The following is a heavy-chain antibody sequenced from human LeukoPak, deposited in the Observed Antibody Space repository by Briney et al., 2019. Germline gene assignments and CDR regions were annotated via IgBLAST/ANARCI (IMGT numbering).Heavy chain of an antibody. CDR2: ITGGGTT. CDR3: AKVIALDTSMGIFDY. D-gene: IGHD5-18*01. J-gene: IGHJ4*02. Sequence: GGSLRLSCAASGFTFSSYAMSWVRQAPGKGLEWVSAITGGGTTYYADSVKGRLSISRDNSKNALFLQMSSLRAEDTAVYYCAKVIALDTSMGIFDYWGQGTLVTVSS. CDR1: GFTFSSYA. V-gene: IGHV3-23*01.